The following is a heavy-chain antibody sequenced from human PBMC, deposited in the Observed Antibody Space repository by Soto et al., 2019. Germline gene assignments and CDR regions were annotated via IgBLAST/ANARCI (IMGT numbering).Heavy chain of an antibody. D-gene: IGHD1-1*01. Sequence: QVQLVQSGAEVKKPGASVKVSCKASGYTFTSYGISWVRQAPGQGLEWMGWISAYNGNTNYAQKLQGRVTMTTDTSTSTAYMELRSLKSDDTVVYYCAREASGTTFGYPLNYYYYCYMDVWGKGSTVTVSS. CDR2: ISAYNGNT. V-gene: IGHV1-18*01. CDR3: AREASGTTFGYPLNYYYYCYMDV. CDR1: GYTFTSYG. J-gene: IGHJ6*03.